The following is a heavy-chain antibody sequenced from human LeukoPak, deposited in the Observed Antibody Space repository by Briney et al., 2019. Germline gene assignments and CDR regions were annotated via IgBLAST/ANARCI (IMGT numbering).Heavy chain of an antibody. V-gene: IGHV3-64D*06. CDR1: GFTFSSYA. CDR2: ISSNGGST. CDR3: VKEDSSSWYGNWFDP. D-gene: IGHD6-13*01. Sequence: PGGSLRLSCSASGFTFSSYAMHWVRQAPGKGLEYVSAISSNGGSTYYADSVKGRFTISRDNSKNTLYLQMSILRAEDTAVYYCVKEDSSSWYGNWFDPWGQGTLVTVSS. J-gene: IGHJ5*02.